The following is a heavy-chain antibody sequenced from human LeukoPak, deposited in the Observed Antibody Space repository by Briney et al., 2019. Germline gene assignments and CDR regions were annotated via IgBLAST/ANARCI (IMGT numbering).Heavy chain of an antibody. CDR3: AREVIDPDGGGFYFYYMDV. CDR2: IYYRGST. V-gene: IGHV4-31*03. Sequence: SETLSLTCTVSGGSISSGGYYWTWIRQHPGKGLEWIGYIYYRGSTYYNPSLKSRVTISVDTSKNQFSLKLNFVTAADTALYYCAREVIDPDGGGFYFYYMDVWGKGTTVTVSS. CDR1: GGSISSGGYY. J-gene: IGHJ6*03. D-gene: IGHD3-16*01.